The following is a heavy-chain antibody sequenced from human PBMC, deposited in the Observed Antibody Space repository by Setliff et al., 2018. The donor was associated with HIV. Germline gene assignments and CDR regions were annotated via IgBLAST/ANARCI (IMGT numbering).Heavy chain of an antibody. D-gene: IGHD7-27*01. Sequence: PGGSLRLSCAASGFTFSSYWMHWVRQAPEKGLVWFSHINSDGSGTSYADSVKGRFTISRDNAKNSLYLQMNSLRAEDTAVYYCARYLGYFDYWGQGTLVTVSS. J-gene: IGHJ4*02. CDR3: ARYLGYFDY. CDR1: GFTFSSYW. CDR2: INSDGSGT. V-gene: IGHV3-74*01.